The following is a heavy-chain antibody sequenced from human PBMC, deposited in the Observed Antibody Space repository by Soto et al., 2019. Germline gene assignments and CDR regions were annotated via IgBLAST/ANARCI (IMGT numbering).Heavy chain of an antibody. CDR2: TIPLFGTT. D-gene: IGHD3-10*01. J-gene: IGHJ6*02. V-gene: IGHV1-69*01. CDR1: GDTFKNSV. Sequence: QVQLVQSGVEVKKPGSSVRVSCKASGDTFKNSVISWVRQAPGQGLEWMGGTIPLFGTTDYAQKFQGRLTITTDESTTTDYVEVSMMTSEETAVYYCVAELDFGKLSVVWGQGTTVIVSS. CDR3: VAELDFGKLSVV.